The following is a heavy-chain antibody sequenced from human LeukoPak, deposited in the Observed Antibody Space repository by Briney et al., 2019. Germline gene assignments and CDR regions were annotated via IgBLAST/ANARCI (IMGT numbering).Heavy chain of an antibody. V-gene: IGHV4-34*01. J-gene: IGHJ5*02. D-gene: IGHD3-22*01. CDR3: ERAAYYYDSSGPFDP. CDR1: GGSFSGYY. Sequence: SETLSLTCAVYGGSFSGYYWSWIRQPPGKGLEWIGEINHSGSTNYNPSLKSRVTISVDTSKNQFSLKLSSVTAADTAVYYCERAAYYYDSSGPFDPWGQGTLVTVSS. CDR2: INHSGST.